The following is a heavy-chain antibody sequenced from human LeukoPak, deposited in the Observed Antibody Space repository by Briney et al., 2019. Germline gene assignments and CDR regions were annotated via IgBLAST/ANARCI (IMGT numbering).Heavy chain of an antibody. D-gene: IGHD6-19*01. Sequence: ASVKVSCKASGYTFTSYAMHWVRQAPGQRLEWMGWINAGNGNTKYSQKFQGRVTITRDTSASTAYMELSSLRSEDTAVYYCAKPSIAVAGPTGWYFDLWGRGTLVTVSS. J-gene: IGHJ2*01. CDR3: AKPSIAVAGPTGWYFDL. V-gene: IGHV1-3*01. CDR2: INAGNGNT. CDR1: GYTFTSYA.